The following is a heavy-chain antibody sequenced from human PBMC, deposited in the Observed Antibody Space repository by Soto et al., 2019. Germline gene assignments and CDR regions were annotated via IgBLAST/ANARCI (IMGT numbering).Heavy chain of an antibody. CDR3: ARRDGYNTWYFDL. CDR1: GFTFSSYA. Sequence: GGSLRLSCAASGFTFSSYAMSWVRQAPGKGLEWVSAISGSGGSTYYADSVKGRFTISRDNSKNTLYLQMNSLRAEDTAVYYCARRDGYNTWYFDLWGRGTLVTVSS. V-gene: IGHV3-23*01. D-gene: IGHD5-12*01. J-gene: IGHJ2*01. CDR2: ISGSGGST.